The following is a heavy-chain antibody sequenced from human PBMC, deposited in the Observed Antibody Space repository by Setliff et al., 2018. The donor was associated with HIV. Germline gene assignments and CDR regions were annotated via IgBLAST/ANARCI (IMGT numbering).Heavy chain of an antibody. Sequence: GGSLRLSCAASGFTFRNYWMHWVRQAPGKGLMWVSGIKTDGTYTNYADSVKGRFTISRDNSKNTLYLQMNSLRPEDTAVYFCARAGYCSGGNCHTHYFDSWGQGTLVTVSS. J-gene: IGHJ4*02. D-gene: IGHD2-15*01. CDR1: GFTFRNYW. V-gene: IGHV3-74*01. CDR2: IKTDGTYT. CDR3: ARAGYCSGGNCHTHYFDS.